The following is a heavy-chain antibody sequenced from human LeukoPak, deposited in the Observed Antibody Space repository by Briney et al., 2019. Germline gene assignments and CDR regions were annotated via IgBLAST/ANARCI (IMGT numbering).Heavy chain of an antibody. CDR1: GFTFSSYA. Sequence: GGSLRLSCAASGFTFSSYAMSWVRQAPGKGLEWVSAISGSGGSTYYADSVKGRFTISRDNSKNTLYLQMNSLRAEDMAVYYCAKQSDYYDSSGYVDYWGQGTLVTVSS. CDR3: AKQSDYYDSSGYVDY. D-gene: IGHD3-22*01. J-gene: IGHJ4*02. V-gene: IGHV3-23*01. CDR2: ISGSGGST.